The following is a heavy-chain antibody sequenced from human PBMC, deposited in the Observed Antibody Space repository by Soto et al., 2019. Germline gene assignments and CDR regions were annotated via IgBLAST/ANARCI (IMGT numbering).Heavy chain of an antibody. J-gene: IGHJ4*02. CDR3: ATTSPVAGGFDY. Sequence: QVQLQESGPGLVKPSETLSLTCTVSGGSISGYYWSWIRQPPGKGLEWIGYIYYSTNYNPSLKSRITVSVDTSKNQLSLKLTFVTAADTAVYYCATTSPVAGGFDYWGQGTLVTVSS. V-gene: IGHV4-59*01. CDR2: IYYST. CDR1: GGSISGYY. D-gene: IGHD6-19*01.